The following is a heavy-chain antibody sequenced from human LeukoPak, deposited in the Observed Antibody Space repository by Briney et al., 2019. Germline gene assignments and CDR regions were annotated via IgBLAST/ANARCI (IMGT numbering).Heavy chain of an antibody. CDR3: ASARYVSGSYEIDY. CDR2: INHSGST. V-gene: IGHV4-34*01. D-gene: IGHD1-26*01. J-gene: IGHJ4*02. Sequence: SETLSLTCAVYGESFSDYYWSWIRQPPGKGLEWIGEINHSGSTKYNPSLKSRVTISVDTSKDQFSLKLSSVTAADTAVYYCASARYVSGSYEIDYWGQGTLVTVSS. CDR1: GESFSDYY.